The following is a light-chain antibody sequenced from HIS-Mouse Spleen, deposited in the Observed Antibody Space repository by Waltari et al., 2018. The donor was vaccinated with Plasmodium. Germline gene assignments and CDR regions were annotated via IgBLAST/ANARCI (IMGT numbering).Light chain of an antibody. CDR3: QSYDSSLSGWV. CDR2: GNS. CDR1: SSNIGAGYH. V-gene: IGLV1-40*01. Sequence: QSVLTQPPSVSGAPGPRCTTTCPASSSNIGAGYHTHWYQQLPGTAPKLLIYGNSKRPSGVPDRFSGSKSGTSASLAITGLQAEDEADYYCQSYDSSLSGWVFGGGTKLTVL. J-gene: IGLJ3*02.